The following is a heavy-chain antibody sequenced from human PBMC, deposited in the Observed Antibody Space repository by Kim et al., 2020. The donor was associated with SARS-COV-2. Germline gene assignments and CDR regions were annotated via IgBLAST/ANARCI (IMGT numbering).Heavy chain of an antibody. V-gene: IGHV4-31*03. CDR2: IYYSGSI. CDR1: GGSISSGGYY. CDR3: ARLGQTGTPFDY. Sequence: SETLSLTCTVSGGSISSGGYYWSWIRQHPGKGLEWIGYIYYSGSIYYNPSLKSRVTISVDTSKNQFSLKLSSVTAADTAVYYCARLGQTGTPFDYWGQGTLVTVSS. D-gene: IGHD1-1*01. J-gene: IGHJ4*02.